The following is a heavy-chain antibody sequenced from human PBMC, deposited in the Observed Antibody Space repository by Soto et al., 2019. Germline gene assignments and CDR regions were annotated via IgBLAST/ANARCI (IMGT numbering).Heavy chain of an antibody. Sequence: PGGSLRLSCAASGFTFSSYAMHWVRQAPGKGLKWVAVISYDGSNKYYADSVKGRFTISRDNSKNTLYLQMNSLRAEDTAVYYCARTGSSWTSNAFDIWGQGTMVTVSS. CDR1: GFTFSSYA. V-gene: IGHV3-30-3*01. CDR3: ARTGSSWTSNAFDI. CDR2: ISYDGSNK. D-gene: IGHD6-13*01. J-gene: IGHJ3*02.